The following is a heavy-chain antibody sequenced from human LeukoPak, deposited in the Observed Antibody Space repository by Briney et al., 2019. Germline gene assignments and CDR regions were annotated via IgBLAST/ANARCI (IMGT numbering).Heavy chain of an antibody. J-gene: IGHJ6*02. CDR1: GFTFSSYW. V-gene: IGHV3-7*01. CDR2: IKQDGSEK. D-gene: IGHD6-19*01. CDR3: AREAYSSGWYFTVGYYYGMDV. Sequence: GGSLRLSCAASGFTFSSYWMSWVRQAPGKGLEWVAYIKQDGSEKYYVDSVKGRFTISRDNAKNSLYLQMNSLRAEDTAVYYCAREAYSSGWYFTVGYYYGMDVWGQGTTVTVSS.